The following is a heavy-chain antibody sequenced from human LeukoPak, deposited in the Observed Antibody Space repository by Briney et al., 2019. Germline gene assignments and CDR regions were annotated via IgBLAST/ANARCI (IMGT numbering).Heavy chain of an antibody. CDR2: INPNSGGT. CDR1: GYTFTGYY. Sequence: ASVKVSCKASGYTFTGYYMHWVRQAPGQGLEWMGRINPNSGGTNYAQKFQGRVTMTRDTSISTAYMELRSLRSDDTAVYYCARDRGYYYDSSGYYYPANYYYGMDVWGQGTTVTVSS. J-gene: IGHJ6*02. CDR3: ARDRGYYYDSSGYYYPANYYYGMDV. D-gene: IGHD3-22*01. V-gene: IGHV1-2*06.